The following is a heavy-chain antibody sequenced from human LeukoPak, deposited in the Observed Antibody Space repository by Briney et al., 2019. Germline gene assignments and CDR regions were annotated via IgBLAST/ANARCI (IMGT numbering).Heavy chain of an antibody. CDR1: GYTFTSYY. Sequence: ASVKVSCKASGYTFTSYYMHWVRQAPGRGLEWMGIINPSGGSTSYAQKFQGRVTMTRDTSTSTVYMELSSLRSEDTAVYYCARAYYDILTGYYRVLFDYWGQGTLVTVSS. CDR3: ARAYYDILTGYYRVLFDY. CDR2: INPSGGST. D-gene: IGHD3-9*01. J-gene: IGHJ4*02. V-gene: IGHV1-46*01.